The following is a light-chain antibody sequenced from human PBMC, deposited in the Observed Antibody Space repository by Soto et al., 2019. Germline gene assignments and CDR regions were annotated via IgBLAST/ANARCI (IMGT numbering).Light chain of an antibody. J-gene: IGKJ4*01. CDR2: KAS. V-gene: IGKV1-5*03. Sequence: DIQMTQSPSTLSASVGDRVTITCRASQSINSWLAWYQQKPGKAPKLLIYKASSLESGVPSRFSGSGSGTEFTLTISSLQPDDFATYYCQQYNSYPLTCGGGTKVEIK. CDR3: QQYNSYPLT. CDR1: QSINSW.